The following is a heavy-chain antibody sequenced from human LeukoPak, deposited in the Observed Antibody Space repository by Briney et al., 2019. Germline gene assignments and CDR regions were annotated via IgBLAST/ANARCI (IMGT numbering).Heavy chain of an antibody. J-gene: IGHJ4*02. Sequence: GGSLRLSCAASGLTFSSNYMSWVCQAPGKGLEWVSAIHRGININYADSVKSRFTISRDNAKNTLYLQINSLRAEDTAVYYCARVVEASTQAGVYWGQGTLVTVSS. CDR3: ARVVEASTQAGVY. D-gene: IGHD1-26*01. CDR1: GLTFSSNY. CDR2: IHRGINI. V-gene: IGHV3-53*01.